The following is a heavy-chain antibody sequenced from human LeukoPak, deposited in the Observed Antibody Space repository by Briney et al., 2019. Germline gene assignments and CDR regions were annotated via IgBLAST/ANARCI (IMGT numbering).Heavy chain of an antibody. CDR1: GFTFKSYG. Sequence: GGSLRLSCAASGFTFKSYGMTWVHQVPGKGLEWVSSITGAGSSTKYADSVNGRFTISRDNSKNTLSLQMTGLRAEDTAVYYCARKVAVAMDLDYWGQGTLVTVSS. J-gene: IGHJ4*02. D-gene: IGHD5-18*01. CDR3: ARKVAVAMDLDY. V-gene: IGHV3-23*01. CDR2: ITGAGSST.